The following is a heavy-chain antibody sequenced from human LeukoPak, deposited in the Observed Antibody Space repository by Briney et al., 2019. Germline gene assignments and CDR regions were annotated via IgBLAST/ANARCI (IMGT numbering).Heavy chain of an antibody. D-gene: IGHD3-9*01. CDR1: GYSFTSYW. CDR3: ARHQYDILTGYYLWWFDP. CDR2: IDPSDSYT. V-gene: IGHV5-10-1*01. J-gene: IGHJ5*02. Sequence: GESLKISCKGSGYSFTSYWISWVRQMPGKGLEWMGRIDPSDSYTNYSPPFQGHVTISTDKSISTAYLQWSSLKASDTAMYYCARHQYDILTGYYLWWFDPWGQGTLVTVSS.